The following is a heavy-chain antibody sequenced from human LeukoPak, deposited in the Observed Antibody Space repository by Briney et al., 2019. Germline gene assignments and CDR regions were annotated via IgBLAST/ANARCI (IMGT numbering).Heavy chain of an antibody. CDR3: ARDASIAAAGTVGY. Sequence: PGGSLRLSCAASGFTFSSYGMHWVRQAPGKGLEWVAVIWYDGSNKYYADSVKGRFTISRDNSKNTLYPQMNSLRAEDTAVYYCARDASIAAAGTVGYWGQGTLVTVSS. D-gene: IGHD6-13*01. CDR2: IWYDGSNK. CDR1: GFTFSSYG. V-gene: IGHV3-33*01. J-gene: IGHJ4*02.